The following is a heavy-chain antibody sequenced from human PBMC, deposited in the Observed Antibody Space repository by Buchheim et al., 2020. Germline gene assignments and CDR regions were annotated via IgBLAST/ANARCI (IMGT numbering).Heavy chain of an antibody. V-gene: IGHV3-11*01. D-gene: IGHD5-24*01. J-gene: IGHJ6*02. CDR3: AREGDTYREGYKYVGNYYHYGMDV. CDR2: ISDSGTNK. CDR1: RFTFSDYY. Sequence: QMQLVESGGDLVKPGGSLRLSCAASRFTFSDYYMSWIRQAPGKALEWVSYISDSGTNKYYADSVKGRFTISRDNAKKSLYLQMHSLRVEDTAVYYCAREGDTYREGYKYVGNYYHYGMDVWGEGTT.